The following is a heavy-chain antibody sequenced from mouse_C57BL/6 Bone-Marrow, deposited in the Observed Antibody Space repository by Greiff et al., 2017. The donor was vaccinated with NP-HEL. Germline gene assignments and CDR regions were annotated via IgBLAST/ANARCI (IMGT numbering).Heavy chain of an antibody. Sequence: EVMLVESGGGLVKPVGSLKLSCAASGFTFSSYAMSWVRQTPEKRLEWVATISDGGSYPYFPANVKGRFTISRDNAKNNLYLQMSHLKSEDTAMYYCARDYGSSYPYWYFDVWGTGTTVTVSS. CDR1: GFTFSSYA. CDR3: ARDYGSSYPYWYFDV. CDR2: ISDGGSYP. J-gene: IGHJ1*03. D-gene: IGHD1-1*01. V-gene: IGHV5-4*01.